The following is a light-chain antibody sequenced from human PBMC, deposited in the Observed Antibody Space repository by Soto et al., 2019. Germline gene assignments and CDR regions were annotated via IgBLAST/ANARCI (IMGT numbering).Light chain of an antibody. CDR1: SSDVGSYNY. Sequence: QSVLIQPPSASGSPGQSVTISCTGTSSDVGSYNYVSWYQQHPGKAPKLMIYEVNKRPSGVPDRFSGSKSANTASLTVSGLQPEDEGDYYCSSYAGVSNFDVFGTGTKVTVL. J-gene: IGLJ1*01. V-gene: IGLV2-8*01. CDR2: EVN. CDR3: SSYAGVSNFDV.